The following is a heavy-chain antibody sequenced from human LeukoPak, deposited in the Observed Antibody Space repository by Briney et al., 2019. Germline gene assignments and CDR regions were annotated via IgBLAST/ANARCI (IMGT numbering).Heavy chain of an antibody. D-gene: IGHD2-2*01. CDR1: GFTFSDYY. CDR3: ASNPLRQYQLLHNWFDP. Sequence: GGSLRLSCAASGFTFSDYYMSWVRQAPEKGLEWVSYISARSITIYYADSVKGRFTISRDNAKNSLYLQMNSLRAEDTAVYYCASNPLRQYQLLHNWFDPWGQGTLVTVSS. CDR2: ISARSITI. V-gene: IGHV3-11*01. J-gene: IGHJ5*02.